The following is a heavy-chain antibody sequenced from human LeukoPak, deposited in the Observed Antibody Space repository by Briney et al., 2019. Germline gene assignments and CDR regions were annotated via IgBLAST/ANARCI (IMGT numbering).Heavy chain of an antibody. CDR3: AKTRPLDSSSWSHGDY. J-gene: IGHJ4*02. D-gene: IGHD6-13*01. V-gene: IGHV3-23*01. CDR1: GFTFSRYA. CDR2: ISGSGGST. Sequence: QPGGSLRLSCAASGFTFSRYAMSWVRQAPGKGLEWISAISGSGGSTHYADSVKGRFTISRDNSKNTLYLQMNSLRAEDTAVYYCAKTRPLDSSSWSHGDYWGQGTLVTVSS.